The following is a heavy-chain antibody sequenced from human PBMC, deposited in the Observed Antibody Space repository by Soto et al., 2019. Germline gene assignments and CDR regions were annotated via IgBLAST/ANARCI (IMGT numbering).Heavy chain of an antibody. J-gene: IGHJ4*02. D-gene: IGHD3-22*01. CDR1: GFTFTSSA. CDR2: IVVGSGNT. Sequence: ASVKVSCKASGFTFTSSAVQWVRQARGQRLEWIGWIVVGSGNTNYAQKFQERVTITRDMSTSTAYMELSSLRSEDTAVYYCAAGGYYDSSGRYFDYWGQGTLVTVSS. V-gene: IGHV1-58*01. CDR3: AAGGYYDSSGRYFDY.